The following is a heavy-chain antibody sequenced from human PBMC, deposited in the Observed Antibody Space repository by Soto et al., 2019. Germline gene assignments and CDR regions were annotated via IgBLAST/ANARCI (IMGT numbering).Heavy chain of an antibody. Sequence: QVQLVQSGAEVKKPGSSVKVSCKASGGTFSSYTISWVRQAPGQGLEWMGRIIPILGIANYAQKFQGRVTITADKSTSKAYMELSSLRAEGTAVYYCARDRWVKGDVPHPFYYYYGMGVWGQGTTVTVSS. CDR2: IIPILGIA. J-gene: IGHJ6*02. D-gene: IGHD3-16*01. CDR3: ARDRWVKGDVPHPFYYYYGMGV. V-gene: IGHV1-69*08. CDR1: GGTFSSYT.